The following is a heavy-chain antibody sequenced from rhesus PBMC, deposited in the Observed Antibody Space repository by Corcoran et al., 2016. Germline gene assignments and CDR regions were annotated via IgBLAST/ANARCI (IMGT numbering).Heavy chain of an antibody. CDR3: AKAYSSGPPFDY. Sequence: EVQLVETGGGLVQPGGSLKLSCAASGFTFNLYGMNWVRQATGKGLQWVSVINSGGGSTYYADSVRCRFTISRDNSKTTLSLQMNSLRAEDTAVYFCAKAYSSGPPFDYWGQGVLVTVSS. CDR1: GFTFNLYG. D-gene: IGHD6-31*01. CDR2: INSGGGST. J-gene: IGHJ4*01. V-gene: IGHV3S5*01.